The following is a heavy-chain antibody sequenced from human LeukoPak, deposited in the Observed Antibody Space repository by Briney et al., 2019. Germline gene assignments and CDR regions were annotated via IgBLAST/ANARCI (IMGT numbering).Heavy chain of an antibody. CDR2: IYYSGST. V-gene: IGHV4-59*01. D-gene: IGHD3-9*01. Sequence: SETLSLTCTVSGGPIRSYYWSWIRQPPGKGLEWIGYIYYSGSTNYNPSLKSRVTISVDTSKNQFSLKLSSVTAADTAVYYCARSRYLEGTPFDYWGQGTLVTVSS. J-gene: IGHJ4*02. CDR1: GGPIRSYY. CDR3: ARSRYLEGTPFDY.